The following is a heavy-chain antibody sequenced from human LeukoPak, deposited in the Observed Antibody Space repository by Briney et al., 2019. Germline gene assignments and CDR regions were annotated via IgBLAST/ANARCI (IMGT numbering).Heavy chain of an antibody. CDR3: ARVWYSGSHSEAFDI. CDR1: GFTVSSNF. Sequence: GGSLRLSCAASGFTVSSNFMSWVRQAPGKGLEWVSVIYSGGDTYYADSVKGRFTISRDNSRKTLYLQMNSLRAEDTAVYYCARVWYSGSHSEAFDIWGRGTMVTVSS. CDR2: IYSGGDT. V-gene: IGHV3-66*01. D-gene: IGHD1-26*01. J-gene: IGHJ3*02.